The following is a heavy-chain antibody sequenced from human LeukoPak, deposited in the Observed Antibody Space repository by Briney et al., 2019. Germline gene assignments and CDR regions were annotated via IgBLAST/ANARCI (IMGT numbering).Heavy chain of an antibody. V-gene: IGHV4-34*01. CDR3: ARGKPETVFDS. CDR2: INHSGFI. D-gene: IGHD2-21*02. Sequence: PSETLSLTCAVYGGSFSGYYWSWIRQPPGKGLEWIGEINHSGFINYNPSLKSRVTISVDTSKKQFSLKLTSVTAADTAVYYCARGKPETVFDSWGQGTLVTVSS. J-gene: IGHJ4*02. CDR1: GGSFSGYY.